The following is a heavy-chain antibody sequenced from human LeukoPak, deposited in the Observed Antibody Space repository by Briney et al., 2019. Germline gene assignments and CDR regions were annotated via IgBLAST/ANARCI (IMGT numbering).Heavy chain of an antibody. D-gene: IGHD3-22*01. CDR3: AGGYYSTYYYGMDV. J-gene: IGHJ6*02. Sequence: GGSLRLSCAASGFTVSSNYMSWVRQAPGKGLEWVSVIFSGGNIYYADSVKGRFTISRDNSKNMLYLQMNSLRAEDTAVYFCAGGYYSTYYYGMDVWGQGTTVTVSS. V-gene: IGHV3-53*01. CDR1: GFTVSSNY. CDR2: IFSGGNI.